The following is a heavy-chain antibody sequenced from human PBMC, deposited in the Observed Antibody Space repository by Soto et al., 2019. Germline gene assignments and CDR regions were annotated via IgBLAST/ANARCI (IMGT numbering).Heavy chain of an antibody. CDR2: INHSGST. J-gene: IGHJ4*02. V-gene: IGHV4-34*01. CDR1: GGSFSGYY. CDR3: ARLVMTVLPPSGYYFDY. Sequence: SETLSLTCAVYGGSFSGYYWSWIRQPPGKGLEWIGEINHSGSTNYNPSLKSRVTISVDTSKNQFSLKLSSVTAADTAVYYCARLVMTVLPPSGYYFDYWGQGTLVTVSS. D-gene: IGHD3-10*01.